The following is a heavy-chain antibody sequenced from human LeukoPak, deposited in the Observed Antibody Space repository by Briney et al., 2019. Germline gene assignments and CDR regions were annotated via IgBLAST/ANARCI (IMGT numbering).Heavy chain of an antibody. V-gene: IGHV5-51*01. CDR2: IYPDDSDT. CDR3: ATRAGSSSPFDY. Sequence: GESLKISCKGSGYTFTNYWIGWVRQMPGKGLEWMGIIYPDDSDTRYSPSFQGQVTISTDKSISTAYLQWSSLKASDTAMYYCATRAGSSSPFDYWGQGTLVTVSS. D-gene: IGHD6-13*01. J-gene: IGHJ4*02. CDR1: GYTFTNYW.